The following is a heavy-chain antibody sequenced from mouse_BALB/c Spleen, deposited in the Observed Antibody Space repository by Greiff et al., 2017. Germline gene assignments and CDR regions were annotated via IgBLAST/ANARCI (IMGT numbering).Heavy chain of an antibody. J-gene: IGHJ3*01. CDR3: ARYYYGSSRFAY. D-gene: IGHD1-1*01. CDR1: GDSITSGY. CDR2: ISYSGST. Sequence: ESGPSLVKPSQTLSLTCSVTGDSITSGYWNWIRKFPGNKLEYMGYISYSGSTYYNPSLKSRISITRDTSKNQYYLQLNSVTTEDTATYYCARYYYGSSRFAYWGQGTLVTVSA. V-gene: IGHV3-8*02.